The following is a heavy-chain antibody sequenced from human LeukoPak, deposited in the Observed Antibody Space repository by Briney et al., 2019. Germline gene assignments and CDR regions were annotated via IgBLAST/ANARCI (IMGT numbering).Heavy chain of an antibody. CDR2: INGSAGSK. CDR1: GFTFSNYA. CDR3: AIPSTARWTAGHCNFDL. V-gene: IGHV3-23*01. D-gene: IGHD4-23*01. J-gene: IGHJ2*01. Sequence: PGGSLRLSCAASGFTFSNYAMTWVRQAPGKGLEWVSTINGSAGSKFYTDSVKGRFTISRDKTKNTMYLQMSSLRDEDTAVYYCAIPSTARWTAGHCNFDLWGRGTLVTVSS.